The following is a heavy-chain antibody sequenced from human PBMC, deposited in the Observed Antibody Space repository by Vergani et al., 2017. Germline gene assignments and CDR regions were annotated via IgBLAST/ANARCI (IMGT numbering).Heavy chain of an antibody. D-gene: IGHD3-3*01. J-gene: IGHJ4*02. V-gene: IGHV1-2*02. Sequence: QVQLVQSGAEVKKPGASVKVSCKTSGYTFISYGISWVRQAPGQGLEWMGWINPNSGGTNYAQKFQGRVTMTRDTSISTAYMELSRLRSDDTAVYYCARPRTIFGVDHYFDYWGQGTLVTVSS. CDR2: INPNSGGT. CDR3: ARPRTIFGVDHYFDY. CDR1: GYTFISYG.